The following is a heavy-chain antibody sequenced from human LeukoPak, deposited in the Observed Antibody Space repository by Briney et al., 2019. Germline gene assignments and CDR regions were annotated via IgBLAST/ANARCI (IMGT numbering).Heavy chain of an antibody. V-gene: IGHV3-13*01. D-gene: IGHD3-9*01. Sequence: GGSLRLSCAASGFTFSSYDMHWVRQATGKGLEWVSVIGTAGDTYYPGSVKGRSTISRDNAKNSLYLQMNSLRAEDTAVYYCVRDYENLTGSKTRFHYWGQGTLVTVSS. CDR3: VRDYENLTGSKTRFHY. CDR1: GFTFSSYD. J-gene: IGHJ4*02. CDR2: IGTAGDT.